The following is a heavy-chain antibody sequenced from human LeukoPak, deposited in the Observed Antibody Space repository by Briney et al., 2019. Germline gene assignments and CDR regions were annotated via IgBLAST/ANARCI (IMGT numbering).Heavy chain of an antibody. V-gene: IGHV4-59*01. Sequence: SETLSLTCTVSGGSISSYYWSWIRQPPGKGLEWIGYIYYSGSTNYNPSLKSRVIISVDTSKNQFSLKLSSVTAADTAVYYCARAWELGGAFDIWGQGTMVTVSS. D-gene: IGHD1-26*01. CDR2: IYYSGST. CDR3: ARAWELGGAFDI. J-gene: IGHJ3*02. CDR1: GGSISSYY.